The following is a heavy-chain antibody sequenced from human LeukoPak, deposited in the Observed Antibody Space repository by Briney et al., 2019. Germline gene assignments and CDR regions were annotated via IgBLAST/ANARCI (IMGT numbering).Heavy chain of an antibody. D-gene: IGHD1-26*01. CDR1: GFTFSSYG. CDR3: ARVNAEHHYGMDV. Sequence: PGGSLRLSCVASGFTFSSYGIHWVRQAPGKGLEWVAFIWYDGSYKNYVDSVKGRFTISRDNSKNTLYLQMNSLRDEDTAVYYCARVNAEHHYGMDVWGQGTTVTVSS. CDR2: IWYDGSYK. V-gene: IGHV3-33*01. J-gene: IGHJ6*02.